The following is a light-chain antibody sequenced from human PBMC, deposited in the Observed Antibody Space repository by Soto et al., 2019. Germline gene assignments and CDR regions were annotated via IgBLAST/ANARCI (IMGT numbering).Light chain of an antibody. CDR2: GAS. Sequence: EIVLTQSPGTLSLSPGERATLSCRASQSVSSSYLAWYQQKPGQAPRLLIYGASSRATGIPDRFSGSGSGTDFTRTISRLEPEDFAVHYCQQYGSSPLFTFGAGTKVDS. V-gene: IGKV3-20*01. J-gene: IGKJ3*01. CDR3: QQYGSSPLFT. CDR1: QSVSSSY.